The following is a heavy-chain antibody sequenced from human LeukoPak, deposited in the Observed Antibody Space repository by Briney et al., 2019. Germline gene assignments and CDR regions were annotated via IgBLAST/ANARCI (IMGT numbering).Heavy chain of an antibody. D-gene: IGHD6-19*01. J-gene: IGHJ4*02. V-gene: IGHV4-59*01. Sequence: PSETLSLTCTVSGGSISSYYWSWIRQPPAKGLEWTGYIYYSGSTNYNPSLKSRVTISVDTSKNQFSLKLSSVTAADTAVYYCAVSSGWLAVTFDYWGQGTLVTVSS. CDR3: AVSSGWLAVTFDY. CDR1: GGSISSYY. CDR2: IYYSGST.